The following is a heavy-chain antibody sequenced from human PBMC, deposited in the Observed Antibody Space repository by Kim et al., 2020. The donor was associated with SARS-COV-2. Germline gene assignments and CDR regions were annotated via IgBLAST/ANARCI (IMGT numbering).Heavy chain of an antibody. V-gene: IGHV3-30*09. D-gene: IGHD2-21*01. CDR1: GFTFNAYS. CDR3: ARDDVNCYNSIYY. CDR2: ISKYTSGK. J-gene: IGHJ6*01. Sequence: GGSLRLSCAASGFTFNAYSIHWLRRVPGKGLESVSVISKYTSGKFYADSVKGRFAISRDNSKNTLYLQMNNLRAADTAFYHCARDDVNCYNSIYY.